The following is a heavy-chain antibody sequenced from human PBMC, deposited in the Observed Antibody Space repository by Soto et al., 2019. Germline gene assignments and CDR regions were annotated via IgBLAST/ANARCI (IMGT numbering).Heavy chain of an antibody. CDR3: ARRIFTPPRTRPRCTGDYFDC. Sequence: SETVSLTCTVSGCSISSGGYYWSWILQHPGKGLEWFGYIYYSGSTYYNPSLKSRVTISVDTSKNQFSLKLSSVTAADTAVYYCARRIFTPPRTRPRCTGDYFDCWGQGTLVTVSS. D-gene: IGHD3-3*01. J-gene: IGHJ4*02. CDR2: IYYSGST. CDR1: GCSISSGGYY. V-gene: IGHV4-31*03.